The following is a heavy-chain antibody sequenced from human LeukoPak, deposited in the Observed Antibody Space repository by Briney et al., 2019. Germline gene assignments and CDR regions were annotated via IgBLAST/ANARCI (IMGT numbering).Heavy chain of an antibody. V-gene: IGHV3-21*01. CDR1: GVTFSRFT. D-gene: IGHD4-4*01. Sequence: GGSLRLSCAASGVTFSRFTMNWVREAPGRGLEWVSAISSNSAYIYYEESMEGRFTISTHNSKNTLYLQMNSLRAEDTAVYYCARDGGYSNYANSMDVWGQGTTVTVSS. CDR3: ARDGGYSNYANSMDV. J-gene: IGHJ6*02. CDR2: ISSNSAYI.